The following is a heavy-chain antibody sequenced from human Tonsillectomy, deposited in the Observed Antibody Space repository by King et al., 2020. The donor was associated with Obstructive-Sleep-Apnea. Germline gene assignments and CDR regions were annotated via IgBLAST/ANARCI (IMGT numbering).Heavy chain of an antibody. CDR2: IRFDGSDK. Sequence: VQLVESGGGVVQPGGSLRLSCAASGFTFSNYGMHWVRQAPGKGLEWVAFIRFDGSDKYYADSVKGRFTISRDNSKNTLYLQMNSLRAEDTAVFYCARDPGTYSPYHFDYWGQGTLVTVSS. V-gene: IGHV3-30*02. CDR3: ARDPGTYSPYHFDY. J-gene: IGHJ4*02. CDR1: GFTFSNYG. D-gene: IGHD3-10*01.